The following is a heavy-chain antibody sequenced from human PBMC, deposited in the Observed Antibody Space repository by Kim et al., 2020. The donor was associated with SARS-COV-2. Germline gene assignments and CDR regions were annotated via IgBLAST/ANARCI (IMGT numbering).Heavy chain of an antibody. D-gene: IGHD2-8*01. CDR2: IGRDAKT. J-gene: IGHJ4*02. V-gene: IGHV3-23*01. Sequence: GGSLRLSCATSGFSFSKTAMNWVRQAPGKGLEWVAGIGRDAKTHYPDSMNGRFTISRDNSKSTTYLQMNSIRADDTAIYYCAKDVWSFAANDFWGQGTVV. CDR1: GFSFSKTA. CDR3: AKDVWSFAANDF.